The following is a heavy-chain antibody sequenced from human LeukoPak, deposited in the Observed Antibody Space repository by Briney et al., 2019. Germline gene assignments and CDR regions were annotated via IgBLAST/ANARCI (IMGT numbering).Heavy chain of an antibody. V-gene: IGHV3-30-3*01. CDR1: GFTFSSYA. CDR2: ISYDGSNK. J-gene: IGHJ1*01. Sequence: GGSLRLSCAASGFTFSSYAMHWVRQAPGKGLEWVAVISYDGSNKYYADSVKGRFTTSRDNSKNTLYLQMNSLRAEDTAVYYCARGVQDRDSSGYLPGSEYFQHWGQGTLVTVSS. CDR3: ARGVQDRDSSGYLPGSEYFQH. D-gene: IGHD3-22*01.